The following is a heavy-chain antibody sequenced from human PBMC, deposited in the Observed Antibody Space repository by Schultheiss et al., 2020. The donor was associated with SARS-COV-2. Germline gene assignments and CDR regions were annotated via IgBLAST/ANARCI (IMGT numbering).Heavy chain of an antibody. D-gene: IGHD2-2*02. V-gene: IGHV4-30-4*01. CDR3: ARDGYRRYCSSTSCYNYYYGMDV. CDR1: GGSISSGDYY. J-gene: IGHJ6*02. Sequence: SQTLSLTCTVSGGSISSGDYYWSWIRQPPGKGLEWIGYIYYSGSTYYNPSLKSRVTISVDTSKNQFSLKLSSVTAADTAVYYCARDGYRRYCSSTSCYNYYYGMDVWGQGTTVTVSS. CDR2: IYYSGST.